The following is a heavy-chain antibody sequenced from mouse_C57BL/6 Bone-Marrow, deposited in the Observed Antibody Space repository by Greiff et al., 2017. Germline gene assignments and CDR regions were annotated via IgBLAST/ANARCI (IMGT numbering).Heavy chain of an antibody. CDR2: IDPSDSYT. CDR3: ARSKTVVPFDY. CDR1: GYTFTNYW. Sequence: QVQLQQPGAELVKPGASVKLSCKASGYTFTNYWMQWVKQRPGQGLEWIGEIDPSDSYTNYNQKFKGKATLTVDTSSSTAYMQLSSLTSEDSAVYYCARSKTVVPFDYWGQGTTLTVSS. J-gene: IGHJ2*01. V-gene: IGHV1-50*01. D-gene: IGHD1-1*01.